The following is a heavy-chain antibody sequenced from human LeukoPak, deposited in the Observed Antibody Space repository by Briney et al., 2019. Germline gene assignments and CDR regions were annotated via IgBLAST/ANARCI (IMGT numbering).Heavy chain of an antibody. CDR2: IIPMFGTA. CDR3: ARSPLGYCSSTSCYSWWFDP. Sequence: GASVKVSCKASGGTFSSYAISWVRQAPGQGLEWMGGIIPMFGTANYAQKFQGRVTITTDESTSTAYMELSSLRSEDTAVYYCARSPLGYCSSTSCYSWWFDPWGQGTLVTVSS. V-gene: IGHV1-69*05. J-gene: IGHJ5*02. CDR1: GGTFSSYA. D-gene: IGHD2-2*03.